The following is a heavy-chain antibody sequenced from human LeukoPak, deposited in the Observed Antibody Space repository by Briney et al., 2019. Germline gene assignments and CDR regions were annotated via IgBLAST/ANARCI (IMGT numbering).Heavy chain of an antibody. V-gene: IGHV4-39*07. CDR2: INHSGST. CDR1: GGSISSSSYY. Sequence: SETLSLTCTVSGGSISSSSYYWGWIRQPPGKGREWIGEINHSGSTNYNPSLKSRVTISVDTSKNQFSLKLSSVTAADTAVYYCARAPGTVTTFDYWGQGTLVTVSS. J-gene: IGHJ4*02. CDR3: ARAPGTVTTFDY. D-gene: IGHD4-17*01.